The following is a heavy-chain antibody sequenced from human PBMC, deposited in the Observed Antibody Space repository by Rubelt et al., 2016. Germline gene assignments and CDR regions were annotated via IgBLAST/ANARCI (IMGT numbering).Heavy chain of an antibody. Sequence: VRQAPGKGLEWVAVISYDGSNKYYADSVKGRFTISRDNSKNTLYLQMNSLRAEDTAVYYCAKDRLGYSSSSGSDYYYYGMDVWGQGTTVTVSS. D-gene: IGHD6-6*01. CDR3: AKDRLGYSSSSGSDYYYYGMDV. CDR2: ISYDGSNK. J-gene: IGHJ6*02. V-gene: IGHV3-30*18.